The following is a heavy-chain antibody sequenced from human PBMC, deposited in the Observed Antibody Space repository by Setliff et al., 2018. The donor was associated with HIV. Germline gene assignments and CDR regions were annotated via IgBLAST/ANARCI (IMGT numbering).Heavy chain of an antibody. CDR3: ARGSRGYSYAYYYYYMDV. CDR2: IYYSGST. CDR1: GGYMSGYY. J-gene: IGHJ6*03. D-gene: IGHD5-18*01. Sequence: SETLSLTCTVSGGYMSGYYWSWIRQPPGKGLEWIGYIYYSGSTNYNPSLKSRVTISVDTSKNQFSLKLSSVTAADTAVYYCARGSRGYSYAYYYYYMDVWGKGTTVTVSS. V-gene: IGHV4-59*01.